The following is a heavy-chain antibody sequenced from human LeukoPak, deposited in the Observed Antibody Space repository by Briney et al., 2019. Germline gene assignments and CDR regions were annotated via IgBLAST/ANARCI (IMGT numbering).Heavy chain of an antibody. V-gene: IGHV3-21*01. D-gene: IGHD3-10*01. Sequence: GGSLRLSCAASGFTFSTYGMNWVRQAPGKGLEWVASINSSGAYKYYADSMKGRFTISRDNSKNTLYLQMNSLRAEDTAVYYCARDQYYYGSGSYYRYYYYYGMDVWGQGTTVTVSS. CDR2: INSSGAYK. CDR3: ARDQYYYGSGSYYRYYYYYGMDV. J-gene: IGHJ6*02. CDR1: GFTFSTYG.